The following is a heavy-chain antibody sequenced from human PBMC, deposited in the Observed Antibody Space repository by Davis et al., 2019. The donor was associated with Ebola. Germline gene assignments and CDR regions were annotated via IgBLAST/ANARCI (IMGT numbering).Heavy chain of an antibody. CDR3: ARGDYYDSTFADAFDI. Sequence: GGSLRLSCAASGFTFSTYWMSWVRQTPGKGLEWLANIKPDGSEKYYLDSVKGRFTISRDNAKNSLYLQMNSLRAEDTAVYYCARGDYYDSTFADAFDIWGQGTVVTVST. CDR1: GFTFSTYW. D-gene: IGHD3-22*01. V-gene: IGHV3-7*03. J-gene: IGHJ3*02. CDR2: IKPDGSEK.